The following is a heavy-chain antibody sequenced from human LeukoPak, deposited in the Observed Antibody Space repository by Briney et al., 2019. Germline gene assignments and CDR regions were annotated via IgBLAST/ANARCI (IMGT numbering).Heavy chain of an antibody. CDR2: ITYDGSDT. CDR1: GFTFRSYW. D-gene: IGHD3-10*01. J-gene: IGHJ4*02. Sequence: PGGSLRLSCAVSGFTFRSYWMHWVRQAPGKGLVWVARITYDGSDTVYADSVKGRFTISRDNARNTVYLQMNSLRAEDTAVYYCARSGTSGSYFPCYFDNWGQGTLVTVSS. CDR3: ARSGTSGSYFPCYFDN. V-gene: IGHV3-74*01.